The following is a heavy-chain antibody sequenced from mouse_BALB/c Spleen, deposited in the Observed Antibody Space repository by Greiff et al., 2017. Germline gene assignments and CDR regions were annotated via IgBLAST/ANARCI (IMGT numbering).Heavy chain of an antibody. V-gene: IGHV1-63*02. CDR2: IYPGGGYT. CDR1: GYTFTNYW. D-gene: IGHD2-4*01. Sequence: QVQLQQSGAELVRPGTSVKISCKASGYTFTNYWLGWVKQRPGHGLEWIGDIYPGGGYTNYNEKFKGKATLTADTSSSTAYMQLSSLTSEDSAVYFCARKDYDYPWFAYWGQGTLVTVSA. J-gene: IGHJ3*01. CDR3: ARKDYDYPWFAY.